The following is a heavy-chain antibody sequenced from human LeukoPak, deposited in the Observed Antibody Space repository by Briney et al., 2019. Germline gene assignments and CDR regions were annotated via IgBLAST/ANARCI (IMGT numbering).Heavy chain of an antibody. Sequence: SETLSLTCTVSGYSINRGYYWGWIRQPPGKGLEWIGSIYHSGSTFYNPSLKSRVTISVDTSKNQFSLKLSSVTAADTAVYYCARSPFGGVIDKNYFDYWGQGTLVTVSS. CDR2: IYHSGST. CDR1: GYSINRGYY. CDR3: ARSPFGGVIDKNYFDY. J-gene: IGHJ4*02. D-gene: IGHD3-16*02. V-gene: IGHV4-38-2*02.